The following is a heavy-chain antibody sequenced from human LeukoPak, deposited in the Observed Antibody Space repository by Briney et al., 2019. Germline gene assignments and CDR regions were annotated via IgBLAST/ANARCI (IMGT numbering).Heavy chain of an antibody. CDR2: IYYSGST. J-gene: IGHJ6*02. CDR1: GGSISSYY. D-gene: IGHD6-25*01. CDR3: ARHKGTPTAASVYYYYGMDV. Sequence: ASETLSLTCTVSGGSISSYYWSWIRQPPGKGLEWIGYIYYSGSTNYNPSLKSRVTISVDTSKNQFSLKLSSVTAADTAVYYCARHKGTPTAASVYYYYGMDVWGQGTTVTVSS. V-gene: IGHV4-59*08.